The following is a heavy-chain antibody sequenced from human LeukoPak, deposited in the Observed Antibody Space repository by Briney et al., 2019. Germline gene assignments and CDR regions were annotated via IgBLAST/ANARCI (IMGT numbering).Heavy chain of an antibody. J-gene: IGHJ4*02. Sequence: PEASVKVSCKVSGYTLTELSMHWVRQAPGKGLEWMGGFDPEDGETIYAQKFQGRVTMTEDTSTDTAYMELSSLRVEDTAVYYCARDRQEGKSGSYLNYWGQGTLVTVSS. D-gene: IGHD1-26*01. CDR1: GYTLTELS. V-gene: IGHV1-24*01. CDR2: FDPEDGET. CDR3: ARDRQEGKSGSYLNY.